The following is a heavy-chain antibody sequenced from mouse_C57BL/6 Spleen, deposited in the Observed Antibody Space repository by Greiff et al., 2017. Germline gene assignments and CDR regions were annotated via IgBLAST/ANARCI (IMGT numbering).Heavy chain of an antibody. D-gene: IGHD1-1*01. Sequence: VQLQQPGAELVKPGASVKLSCKASGYTFTSYWMQWVKQRPGQGLEWIGEIDPSDSYTNYNQKFKGKATLTVDTSSSTAYMQLSSLTSEDSAVYSCARRPGSSYGYFDGWGTGTTVTVSS. J-gene: IGHJ1*03. V-gene: IGHV1-50*01. CDR1: GYTFTSYW. CDR3: ARRPGSSYGYFDG. CDR2: IDPSDSYT.